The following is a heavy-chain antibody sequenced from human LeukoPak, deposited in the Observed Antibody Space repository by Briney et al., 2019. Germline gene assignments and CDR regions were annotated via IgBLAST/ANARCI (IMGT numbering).Heavy chain of an antibody. D-gene: IGHD2-2*01. V-gene: IGHV1-69*13. J-gene: IGHJ4*02. CDR2: IIPIFGTA. Sequence: SVKVSCKASGYTFTSYGISWVRQAPGQGLEWMGGIIPIFGTANYAQKFQGRVTITADESTSTAYMELSSLRSEDTAVYYCARGRTGYCSSTSCSFDYWGQGTLVTVSS. CDR1: GYTFTSYG. CDR3: ARGRTGYCSSTSCSFDY.